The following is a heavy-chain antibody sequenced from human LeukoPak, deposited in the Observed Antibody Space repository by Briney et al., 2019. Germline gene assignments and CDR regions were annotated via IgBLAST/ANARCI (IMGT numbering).Heavy chain of an antibody. CDR1: GLIFSNYW. Sequence: QPGGSLRLSCAASGLIFSNYWMTWVRQAPGKGLEWVANINMDGSEENYVDSVKGRFTISRDNAKNSLYLRMNSLRAEDTAVYYCTRDRWIDYWGQGTLVNVSS. CDR2: INMDGSEE. V-gene: IGHV3-7*01. D-gene: IGHD3-16*02. CDR3: TRDRWIDY. J-gene: IGHJ4*02.